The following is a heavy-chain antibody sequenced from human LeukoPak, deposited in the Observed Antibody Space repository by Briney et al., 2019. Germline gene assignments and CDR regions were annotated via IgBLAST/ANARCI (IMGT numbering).Heavy chain of an antibody. Sequence: ASVKVSCKASGGTFSSYAISWVRQAPGQGLEWVGGIIPIFGTANYAQKFQGRVTITADESTSTAYMELSSLRSEDTAVYYCARERAYSYGYDPFDYWGQGTLVTVSS. CDR2: IIPIFGTA. J-gene: IGHJ4*02. D-gene: IGHD5-18*01. CDR1: GGTFSSYA. CDR3: ARERAYSYGYDPFDY. V-gene: IGHV1-69*13.